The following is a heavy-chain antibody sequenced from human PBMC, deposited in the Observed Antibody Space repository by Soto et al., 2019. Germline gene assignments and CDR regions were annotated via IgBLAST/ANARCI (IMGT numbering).Heavy chain of an antibody. D-gene: IGHD3-9*01. CDR2: MNPNSGNT. CDR1: GYTFTRYE. V-gene: IGHV1-8*01. Sequence: ASVKVSCQGSGYTFTRYEINWGRQATGQGLGWMGWMNPNSGNTGYAQKFQGRVTMTRNTSISTAYMELSSLRSEDTAVYYCARGLLTGYYLFDYWGQGTLVTVSS. CDR3: ARGLLTGYYLFDY. J-gene: IGHJ4*02.